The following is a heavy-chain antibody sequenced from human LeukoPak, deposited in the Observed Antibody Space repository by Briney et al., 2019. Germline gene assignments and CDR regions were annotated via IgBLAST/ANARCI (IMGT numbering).Heavy chain of an antibody. CDR1: GGSLSTYY. Sequence: SETLSLTCTVSGGSLSTYYWTWIRQPPGKGLEWIGYFYYTGNSNYNPSLKSRVTMSLDTSKNQFSLKLSSVTAADTAVFYCARGRRGRPFDYWGQGTLVTVSS. CDR3: ARGRRGRPFDY. J-gene: IGHJ4*02. D-gene: IGHD5-24*01. CDR2: FYYTGNS. V-gene: IGHV4-59*12.